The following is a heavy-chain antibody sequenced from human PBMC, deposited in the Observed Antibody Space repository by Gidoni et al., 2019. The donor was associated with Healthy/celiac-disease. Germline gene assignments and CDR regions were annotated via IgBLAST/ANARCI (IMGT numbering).Heavy chain of an antibody. Sequence: EVQLVESGGGLVKPGGSLRLSCAASGFPFSRYSLNWVRQAPGKGLEWVSSIRSSGSTIYYADSVKGRFTISRDNAKNSLYLQMNSLRAEDTAVYYCARDLLRNDFCAFCGFDPWGQGTLVTVSS. CDR3: ARDLLRNDFCAFCGFDP. V-gene: IGHV3-21*01. CDR1: GFPFSRYS. J-gene: IGHJ5*02. CDR2: IRSSGSTI. D-gene: IGHD3-3*01.